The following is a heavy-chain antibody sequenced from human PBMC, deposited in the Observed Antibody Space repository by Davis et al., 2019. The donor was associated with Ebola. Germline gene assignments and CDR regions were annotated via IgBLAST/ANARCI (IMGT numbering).Heavy chain of an antibody. CDR1: GDTFNTYS. D-gene: IGHD5-12*01. J-gene: IGHJ6*02. CDR2: IIPLFGTP. V-gene: IGHV1-69*13. Sequence: SVKVSCKSSGDTFNTYSISWIRQAPGQGLEWMGGIIPLFGTPNYAQKFQGRVTITADESTSTAYMELSSLRSEDTAVYYCAGSLHPYENYYYYYGMDVWGQGTTVTVSS. CDR3: AGSLHPYENYYYYYGMDV.